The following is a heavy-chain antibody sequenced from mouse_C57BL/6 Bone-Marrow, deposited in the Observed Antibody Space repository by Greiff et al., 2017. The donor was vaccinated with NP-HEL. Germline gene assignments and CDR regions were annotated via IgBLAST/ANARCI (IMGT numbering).Heavy chain of an antibody. CDR3: ARGRVMSWFAY. D-gene: IGHD2-2*01. Sequence: DVHLVESGGGLVKPGGSLKLSCAASGFTFSSYAMSWVRQTPEKRLEWVATISDGGSYTYYPDNVKGRFTISRDNAKNNLYLQMSHLKSEDTAMYYCARGRVMSWFAYWGQGTLVTVSA. CDR1: GFTFSSYA. J-gene: IGHJ3*01. CDR2: ISDGGSYT. V-gene: IGHV5-4*01.